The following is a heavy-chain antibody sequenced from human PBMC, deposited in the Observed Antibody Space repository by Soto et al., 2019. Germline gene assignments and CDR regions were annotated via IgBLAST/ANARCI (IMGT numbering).Heavy chain of an antibody. J-gene: IGHJ6*03. Sequence: ASVKVACKASGYTFTGYYMHWVRQAPGQGLEWMGWINPNSGGTNYAQKFQGWVTMTRDTSMSTAYMELSRLRSEDTAVYYCARAGALRYFDWDNYYMDVWGKGTTVTVSS. V-gene: IGHV1-2*04. D-gene: IGHD3-9*01. CDR3: ARAGALRYFDWDNYYMDV. CDR1: GYTFTGYY. CDR2: INPNSGGT.